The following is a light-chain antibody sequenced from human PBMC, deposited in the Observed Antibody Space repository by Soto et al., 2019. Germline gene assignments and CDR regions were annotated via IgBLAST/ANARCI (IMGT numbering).Light chain of an antibody. V-gene: IGKV3-15*01. CDR2: GAS. CDR3: QQHNSWPPV. CDR1: QSVNSN. J-gene: IGKJ2*01. Sequence: EIVMTQSPATLSVSPGERATLSCRASQSVNSNLAWYQQKPGHSPRLLIYGASTRVTGIPARFSGSGSATEYTLTISSLQSEDFAIYYCQQHNSWPPVFGQGTKLEIK.